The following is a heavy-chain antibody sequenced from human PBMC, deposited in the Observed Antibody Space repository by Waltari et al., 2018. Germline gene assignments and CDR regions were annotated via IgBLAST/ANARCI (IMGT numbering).Heavy chain of an antibody. CDR2: IRPGGSNI. CDR1: GFPFRRYS. Sequence: EVQLVESGGGLVQPGGSLKLSCAASGFPFRRYSMNWVRQAPGKGLEWVSHIRPGGSNIGYADSVKGRITISRDNAQNSLYLIINSLTDEDTAVYYCARDQDWAFDYWGRGTLVTVSS. J-gene: IGHJ4*02. V-gene: IGHV3-48*02. CDR3: ARDQDWAFDY. D-gene: IGHD2-21*01.